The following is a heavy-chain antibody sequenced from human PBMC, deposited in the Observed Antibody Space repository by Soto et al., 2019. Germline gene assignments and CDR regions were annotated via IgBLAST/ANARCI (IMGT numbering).Heavy chain of an antibody. J-gene: IGHJ4*02. V-gene: IGHV3-72*01. Sequence: PGGSLRLSCAASGFTFSDHYMDWVRQAPGKGLEWVGRTRNKANSYSTEYAASVRGRFTISRDESTNSLYLQMNSLKTEDTAVYYCVRTSHYGSGSWNFDYWGQGTLVTVSS. CDR3: VRTSHYGSGSWNFDY. D-gene: IGHD3-10*01. CDR1: GFTFSDHY. CDR2: TRNKANSYST.